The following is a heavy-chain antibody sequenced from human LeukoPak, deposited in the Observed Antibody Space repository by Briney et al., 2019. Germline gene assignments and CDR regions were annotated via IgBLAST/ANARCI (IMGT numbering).Heavy chain of an antibody. CDR1: GFTFSGYA. CDR2: IKQDGSEK. D-gene: IGHD3-3*01. V-gene: IGHV3-7*01. Sequence: GGSLRLSCAASGFTFSGYAMSWVRQAPGKGLEWVANIKQDGSEKYYVDSVKGRFTISRDNAKNSLYLQMNSLRAEDTAVYYCARLRGGYFEYWGQGTLVTVSS. J-gene: IGHJ4*02. CDR3: ARLRGGYFEY.